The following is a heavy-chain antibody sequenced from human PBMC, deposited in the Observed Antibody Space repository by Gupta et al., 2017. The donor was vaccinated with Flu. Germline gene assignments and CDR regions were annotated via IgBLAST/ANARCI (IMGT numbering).Heavy chain of an antibody. CDR3: ARLVSGYDPPHY. J-gene: IGHJ4*02. D-gene: IGHD3-22*01. Sequence: QVQLQESGPGLVKPSETLSLTCTVSGGSISSYYWSWIRQPPGKGLEWIGYIFCSGSTNYNPSLKSRVTISVDTSKNQFSLKLSSVTAADTAVYYCARLVSGYDPPHYWGQGTPVTVSS. CDR2: IFCSGST. V-gene: IGHV4-59*08. CDR1: GGSISSYY.